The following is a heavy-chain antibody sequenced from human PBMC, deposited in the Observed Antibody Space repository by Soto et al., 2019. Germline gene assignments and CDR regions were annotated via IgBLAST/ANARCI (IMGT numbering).Heavy chain of an antibody. Sequence: PGGSLRLSCIASGFTFGHYAMSWVRQAPGKGLEWVSFVRSCAYGETTEYDASVKGRFTISRDDSKSIAYLQMNSLKTEDTAVYYCARRTNYDTNGYSYYFDYWGLGTLVTVSS. D-gene: IGHD3-22*01. CDR3: ARRTNYDTNGYSYYFDY. CDR2: VRSCAYGETT. CDR1: GFTFGHYA. V-gene: IGHV3-49*04. J-gene: IGHJ4*02.